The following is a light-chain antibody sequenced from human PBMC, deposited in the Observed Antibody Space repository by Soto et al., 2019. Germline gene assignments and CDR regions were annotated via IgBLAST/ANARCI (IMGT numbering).Light chain of an antibody. Sequence: AIQLTQSPASLSASVGDTVTIACRASQGTRNDLGWYQQKPGQAPKLLINTTSSLHSGVPSRFSGSGSQRDFTLTISGLQPEDFATYYCLQSYIYPLTFGGGTKVEI. V-gene: IGKV1-6*01. CDR1: QGTRND. J-gene: IGKJ4*01. CDR3: LQSYIYPLT. CDR2: TTS.